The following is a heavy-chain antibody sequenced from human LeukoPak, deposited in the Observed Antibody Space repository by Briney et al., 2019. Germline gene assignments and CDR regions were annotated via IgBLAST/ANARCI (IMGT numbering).Heavy chain of an antibody. Sequence: PSETLSLTCTVSGGSISSYYWSWLRQPPGKGLEWIGYIYYSGSTNYNPSLKSRVIISVDTSKNQFSLKLSSVTAADTAVYYCARGGYGSSSHNWFDSWGQGTLVTVSS. D-gene: IGHD2-2*01. J-gene: IGHJ5*01. CDR3: ARGGYGSSSHNWFDS. V-gene: IGHV4-59*01. CDR1: GGSISSYY. CDR2: IYYSGST.